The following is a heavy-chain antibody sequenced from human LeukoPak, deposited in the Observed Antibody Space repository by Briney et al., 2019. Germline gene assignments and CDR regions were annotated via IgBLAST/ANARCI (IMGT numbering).Heavy chain of an antibody. CDR2: ISSSGTTK. D-gene: IGHD5-24*01. V-gene: IGHV3-48*03. CDR1: GFTFSSYE. CDR3: AREGKPTDGYTGAFDN. J-gene: IGHJ4*02. Sequence: GGALRLPCTASGFTFSSYEMNWVRQAPGKGLEWVSYISSSGTTKYYADSVKGRFTISRDNAKNSLHLQMNSLRAEDTAVYYCAREGKPTDGYTGAFDNWGQGTLVTVSS.